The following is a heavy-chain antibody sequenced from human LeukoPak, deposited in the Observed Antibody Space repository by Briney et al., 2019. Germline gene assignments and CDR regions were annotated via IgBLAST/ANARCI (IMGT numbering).Heavy chain of an antibody. CDR2: MNPNSGNT. V-gene: IGHV1-8*03. J-gene: IGHJ4*02. CDR3: ARGWYSGSYYVDY. D-gene: IGHD1-26*01. CDR1: GYTFTSYY. Sequence: ASVKVSCKASGYTFTSYYMHWVRQAPGQGLEWMGWMNPNSGNTGYAQKFQGRVTITRNTSISTAYMELSSLRSEDTAVYYCARGWYSGSYYVDYWGQGTLVTVSS.